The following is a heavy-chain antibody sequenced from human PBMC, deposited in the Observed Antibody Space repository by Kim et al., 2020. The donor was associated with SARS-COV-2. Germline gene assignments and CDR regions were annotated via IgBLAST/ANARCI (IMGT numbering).Heavy chain of an antibody. CDR1: GFTFSSYG. V-gene: IGHV3-30*18. D-gene: IGHD6-19*01. CDR3: AKDPGIAVAGNLG. Sequence: GGSLRLSCAASGFTFSSYGMHWVRQAPGKGLEWVAVISYDGSNKYYADSVKGRFTISRDNSKNTLYLQMNNLRAEDTAVYYCAKDPGIAVAGNLGWGQGTLVTVSS. J-gene: IGHJ4*02. CDR2: ISYDGSNK.